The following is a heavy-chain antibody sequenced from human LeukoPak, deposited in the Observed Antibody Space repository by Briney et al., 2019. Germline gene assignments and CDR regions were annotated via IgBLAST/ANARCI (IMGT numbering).Heavy chain of an antibody. Sequence: ASVKVSCEASGGTFSSYAISWVRQAPGQGLEWMGRIIPILGIANYAQKFQGRVTITADKSTSTAYMELSSLRSEDTAVYYCARVRFGELSEPMDVWGKGTTVTVSS. CDR2: IIPILGIA. V-gene: IGHV1-69*04. CDR1: GGTFSSYA. CDR3: ARVRFGELSEPMDV. J-gene: IGHJ6*03. D-gene: IGHD3-10*01.